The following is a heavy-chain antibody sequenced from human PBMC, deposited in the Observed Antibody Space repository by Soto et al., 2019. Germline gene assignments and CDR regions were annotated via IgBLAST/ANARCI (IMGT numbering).Heavy chain of an antibody. D-gene: IGHD6-19*01. CDR1: GFTFSSYA. V-gene: IGHV3-23*01. J-gene: IGHJ3*02. Sequence: GGSLRLSCAASGFTFSSYAMSWVRQAPGKGLEWVSAISGSGGSTYYADSVKGRFTISRDNSKNTLYLQMNSLRAEDTAVYYCAKIEAVAGRKGGAFDIWGQGTMVTVSS. CDR3: AKIEAVAGRKGGAFDI. CDR2: ISGSGGST.